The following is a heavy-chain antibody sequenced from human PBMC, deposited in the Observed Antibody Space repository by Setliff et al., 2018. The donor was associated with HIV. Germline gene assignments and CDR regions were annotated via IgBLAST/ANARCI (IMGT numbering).Heavy chain of an antibody. D-gene: IGHD3-10*01. CDR2: IKPDASER. CDR1: GFTYSGYW. V-gene: IGHV3-7*03. J-gene: IGHJ6*02. CDR3: ARFGVAYGIDV. Sequence: PGGSLRLSCAASGFTYSGYWMSWVRQTSGKGLEWVATIKPDASERSYLDSVKGRFTISRDNAKKSLFLQTNSLRADDTAVDYCARFGVAYGIDVWGQGTTATVSS.